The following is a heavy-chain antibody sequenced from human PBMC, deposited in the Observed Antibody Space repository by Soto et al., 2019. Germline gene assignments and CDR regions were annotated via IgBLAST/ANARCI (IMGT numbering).Heavy chain of an antibody. D-gene: IGHD1-26*01. CDR3: ARVVIVGSPEYFHY. V-gene: IGHV3-30*01. J-gene: IGHJ4*02. CDR2: VGSDGMHK. Sequence: QVQLVESGGGVVQPGRSLRLSCAASGFTFANCAMHWVRQAPGKGLEWVAVVGSDGMHKYYGDFVKGRFTLSRDTSEDEVYRQMDRLRSEETAVYDCARVVIVGSPEYFHYRGRGTRVTVSS. CDR1: GFTFANCA.